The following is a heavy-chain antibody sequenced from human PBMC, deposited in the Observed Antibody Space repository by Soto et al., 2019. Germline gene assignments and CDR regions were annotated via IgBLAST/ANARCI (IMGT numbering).Heavy chain of an antibody. CDR3: ARAVPAAKLNMNV. D-gene: IGHD2-2*01. CDR1: GYIFTSYD. V-gene: IGHV1-8*01. CDR2: MNPNSGNT. J-gene: IGHJ6*03. Sequence: QVQLVQSGAEVKKPGASVRVSCTASGYIFTSYDINWVRQATGQGLEWMGWMNPNSGNTGYAQKFQGRVSMTRDTSISTAYMELSSLRSEATAVYYCARAVPAAKLNMNVWGKGTTVTVSS.